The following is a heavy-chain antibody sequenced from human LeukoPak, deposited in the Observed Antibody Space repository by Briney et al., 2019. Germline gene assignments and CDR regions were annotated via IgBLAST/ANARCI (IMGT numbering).Heavy chain of an antibody. J-gene: IGHJ4*02. V-gene: IGHV3-11*01. CDR1: GFTFSDYY. Sequence: SGGSLRLSCAASGFTFSDYYVSWIRQAPGKGLEWVSYISSSGSTIYYADSVKGRFTISRDNAKNSLYLQMNSLRAEDTAVYYCARDRGLIGQLPTDFDYWGQGTLVTVSS. CDR2: ISSSGSTI. CDR3: ARDRGLIGQLPTDFDY. D-gene: IGHD3-10*01.